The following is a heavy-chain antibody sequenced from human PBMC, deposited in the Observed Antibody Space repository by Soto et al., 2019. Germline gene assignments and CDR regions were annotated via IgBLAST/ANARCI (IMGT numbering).Heavy chain of an antibody. CDR2: IYYSGST. Sequence: SETLSLTCTVSGGSISSSSYYWGWIRQPPGKGLEWIGSIYYSGSTYYNPSLKSRVTISVDTSKNQFSLKLSSVTAADTAVHYCARTRFGEIYFDYWGQGTLVTVSS. D-gene: IGHD3-10*02. J-gene: IGHJ4*02. V-gene: IGHV4-39*01. CDR3: ARTRFGEIYFDY. CDR1: GGSISSSSYY.